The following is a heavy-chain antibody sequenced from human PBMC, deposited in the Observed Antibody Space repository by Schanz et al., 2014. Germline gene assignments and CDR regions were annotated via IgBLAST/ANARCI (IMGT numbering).Heavy chain of an antibody. CDR2: IRSKANNYAT. CDR1: GFTFSDSH. V-gene: IGHV3-73*01. D-gene: IGHD2-2*01. J-gene: IGHJ4*02. CDR3: SRQTVSCHDY. Sequence: EVQLVESGGGLVQPGGSLKLSCAASGFTFSDSHIHWVRQASGKGLEWVGHIRSKANNYATAYTASVEGRFTISRDDSKTPAYLQVNSLKTEDTAVYYCSRQTVSCHDYWGQGTLVTVSS.